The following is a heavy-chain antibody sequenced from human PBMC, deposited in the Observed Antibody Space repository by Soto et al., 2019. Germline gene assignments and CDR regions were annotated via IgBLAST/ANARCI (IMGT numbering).Heavy chain of an antibody. CDR3: AIGGLDIAVAGRAFDY. J-gene: IGHJ4*02. V-gene: IGHV3-64*01. CDR2: ISSNEGST. D-gene: IGHD6-19*01. CDR1: GFTLSSYA. Sequence: EVQLVESGGGLVQPGGSLRLSCAASGFTLSSYAMHWVRQAPGKGLEYVSAISSNEGSTYYANSVTGRFTISRDNPKNTLDLQMGSLRTGDMAVYYCAIGGLDIAVAGRAFDYWGQGTVVTVSS.